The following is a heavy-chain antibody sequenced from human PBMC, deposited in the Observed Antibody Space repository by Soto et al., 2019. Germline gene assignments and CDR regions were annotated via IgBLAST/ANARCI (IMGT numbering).Heavy chain of an antibody. J-gene: IGHJ4*02. CDR2: ISYDGSNT. CDR3: ARDRSRWYYFDY. D-gene: IGHD6-13*01. CDR1: GFTFSSYA. V-gene: IGHV3-30-3*01. Sequence: QVQLVESGGGVVQPGRSLRLSCAASGFTFSSYAMHWVLQAPGKGLEWVAVISYDGSNTYYADSVKGRFTISRDKSKNTLYLQMNSLRSADTAVYYCARDRSRWYYFDYWGQGTMVTVSS.